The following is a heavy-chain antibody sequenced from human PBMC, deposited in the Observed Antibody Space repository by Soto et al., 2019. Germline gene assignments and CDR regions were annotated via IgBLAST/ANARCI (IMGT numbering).Heavy chain of an antibody. CDR1: GGSMSSYY. J-gene: IGHJ4*02. CDR2: IYYSGNT. Sequence: SETLSLTCSVSGGSMSSYYWNWIRQSPGKGLEWIGYIYYSGNTNYNPSLKSRVTMSVDTSKNQFSLKMNSVSAADTAVYYCVGGVTSTLRGRRLDCWGQGTLVTVSS. D-gene: IGHD2-21*02. V-gene: IGHV4-59*01. CDR3: VGGVTSTLRGRRLDC.